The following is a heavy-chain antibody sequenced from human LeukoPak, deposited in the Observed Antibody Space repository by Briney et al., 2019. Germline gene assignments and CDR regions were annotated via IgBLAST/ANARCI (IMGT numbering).Heavy chain of an antibody. V-gene: IGHV4-39*01. CDR1: GGSISSSSYY. D-gene: IGHD3-10*01. CDR3: AKHYMGSSYNHGLDC. CDR2: IYYSGTT. J-gene: IGHJ4*02. Sequence: SETLSLTCTVSGGSISSSSYYWGWIRQPPGKGLEWIGSIYYSGTTYYNPSRKSRVTISVDTSKNQFSLKLSSVTAADTALYYCAKHYMGSSYNHGLDCWGQGTLVTVSS.